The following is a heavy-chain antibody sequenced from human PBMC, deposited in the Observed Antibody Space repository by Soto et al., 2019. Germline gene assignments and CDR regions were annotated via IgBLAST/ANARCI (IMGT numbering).Heavy chain of an antibody. V-gene: IGHV2-26*01. D-gene: IGHD6-25*01. CDR3: ARIAAAAWFLRGLYFDY. Sequence: QVTLKESGPVLVKPTETLTLTCTVSGFSLSNARMAVSWIRQPPGKALEWLAHIFSNDEKSYSTSLKSRLTISKDPSKSQVVLTMTNMDPMDTATYYCARIAAAAWFLRGLYFDYWGQGTLVTVSS. CDR1: GFSLSNARMA. J-gene: IGHJ4*02. CDR2: IFSNDEK.